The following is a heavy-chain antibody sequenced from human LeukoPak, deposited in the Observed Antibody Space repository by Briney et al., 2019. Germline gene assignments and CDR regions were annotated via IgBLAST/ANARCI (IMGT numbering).Heavy chain of an antibody. CDR2: ISSSSSYI. V-gene: IGHV3-21*01. D-gene: IGHD5-18*01. J-gene: IGHJ4*02. Sequence: GGSLRLSCAASGFTFSSYSMNWVRQAPGKGLEWVSSISSSSSYIYYADSVKGRFTISRDNAKNSLYLQMNSLRAEDTAAYYCARADTAMAAADYWGQGTLVTVSS. CDR1: GFTFSSYS. CDR3: ARADTAMAAADY.